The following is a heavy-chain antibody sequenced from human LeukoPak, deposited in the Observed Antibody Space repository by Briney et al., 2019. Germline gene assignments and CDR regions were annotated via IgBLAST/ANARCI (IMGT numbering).Heavy chain of an antibody. J-gene: IGHJ5*02. V-gene: IGHV3-20*04. D-gene: IGHD6-13*01. CDR2: INWNGGST. CDR3: VRSGLVLVAAAANWFDP. Sequence: GGSLRLSCAASGFTFDDYGMSWVRQAPGKGLEWVSGINWNGGSTGYADSVKGRFTISRDNAKNSLYLQMNSLRAEDTALYYCVRSGLVLVAAAANWFDPWGQGTLVTVSS. CDR1: GFTFDDYG.